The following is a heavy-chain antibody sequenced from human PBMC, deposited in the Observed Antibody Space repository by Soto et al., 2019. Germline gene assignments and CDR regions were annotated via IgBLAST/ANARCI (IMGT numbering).Heavy chain of an antibody. V-gene: IGHV3-23*01. CDR3: AKDSTDEVLLWFGEPYFDY. CDR2: ISGSGGST. D-gene: IGHD3-10*01. J-gene: IGHJ4*02. Sequence: GGSLRLSCAASGFTFSSYAMSWVRQAPGKGLEWVSAISGSGGSTYYADSVKGRFTISRDNSKNTLYLQMNSLRAEDTAVYYCAKDSTDEVLLWFGEPYFDYWGQGTLVTVSS. CDR1: GFTFSSYA.